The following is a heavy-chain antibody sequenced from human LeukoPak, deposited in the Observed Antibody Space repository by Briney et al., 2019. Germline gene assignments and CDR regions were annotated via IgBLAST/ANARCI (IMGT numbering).Heavy chain of an antibody. CDR1: GFTFSSYG. V-gene: IGHV3-30*03. Sequence: PGRSLRLSCAASGFTFSSYGMHWVRQAPGKGLEWVAAISYDGSNKWYADSVKGRFTISRDNSKNTLYMQMNSLRVEDTAFYYCARDLSGYYSIDYWGQGTLVTVSS. CDR3: ARDLSGYYSIDY. J-gene: IGHJ4*02. D-gene: IGHD3-22*01. CDR2: ISYDGSNK.